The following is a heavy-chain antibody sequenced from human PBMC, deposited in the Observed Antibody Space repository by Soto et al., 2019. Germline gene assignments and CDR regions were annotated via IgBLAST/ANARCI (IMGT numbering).Heavy chain of an antibody. V-gene: IGHV3-30*03. Sequence: QVQLVESGGGVGQSGTSLRLSCAASGLTFNTYAMNWIRLAPGKGLEWVAVISNDGSNKYYADSVKGRFTISRDNSKNTVYLQMNSLRGEDTGVYYCASGRGYCSESSCSYFDYFQHWGQGALVIVSS. CDR1: GLTFNTYA. J-gene: IGHJ1*01. CDR2: ISNDGSNK. CDR3: ASGRGYCSESSCSYFDYFQH. D-gene: IGHD2-2*01.